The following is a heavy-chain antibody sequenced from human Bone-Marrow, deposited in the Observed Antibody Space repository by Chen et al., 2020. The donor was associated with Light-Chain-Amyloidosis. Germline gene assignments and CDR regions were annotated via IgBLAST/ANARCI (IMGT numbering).Heavy chain of an antibody. CDR3: AKEGGAFSGFSVVNFYYGMDV. CDR1: GFSFNSYA. J-gene: IGHJ6*02. CDR2: IASDGSTK. Sequence: SLRLSCEASGFSFNSYAIHWVRQPPGKGLEWVAAIASDGSTKYYGASVRARFTIFRDNSKKTAYLQMSSLRSEYTATYYCAKEGGAFSGFSVVNFYYGMDVWGQGTTVIVS. D-gene: IGHD6-19*01. V-gene: IGHV3-30-3*01.